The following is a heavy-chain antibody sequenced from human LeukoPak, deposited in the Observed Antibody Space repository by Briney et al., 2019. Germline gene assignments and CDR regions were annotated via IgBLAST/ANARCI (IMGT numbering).Heavy chain of an antibody. J-gene: IGHJ6*04. V-gene: IGHV1-2*04. CDR3: ARGYDSVYYYGMDV. CDR1: GYTFTGYY. Sequence: ASVKVSCKASGYTFTGYYMHWVRQAPGQGLEWMGWINPNSGGTNYAQKLQGWVTMTRDTSISTAYMELSRLRSDDTAVYYCARGYDSVYYYGMDVWGKGTTVTVSS. CDR2: INPNSGGT. D-gene: IGHD3-3*01.